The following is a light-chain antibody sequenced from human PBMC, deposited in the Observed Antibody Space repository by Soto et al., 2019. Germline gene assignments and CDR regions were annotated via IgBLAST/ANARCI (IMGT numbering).Light chain of an antibody. CDR1: QSVSSW. CDR2: DAS. CDR3: QQYNSYPYT. Sequence: IQMTQSPSTLSASVGDRVTITCRASQSVSSWLAWYQQKPGKVPKLLIYDASTLESGVPSTSGGSGSGTEFTLTISSLQPEDFATYFCQQYNSYPYTFGQGTKLEI. J-gene: IGKJ2*01. V-gene: IGKV1-5*01.